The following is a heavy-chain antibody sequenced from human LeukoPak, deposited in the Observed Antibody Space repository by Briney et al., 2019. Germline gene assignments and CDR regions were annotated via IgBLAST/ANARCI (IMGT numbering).Heavy chain of an antibody. CDR1: GGSISSYY. D-gene: IGHD5-24*01. J-gene: IGHJ5*02. CDR3: ARTLDGYNYWWFDP. CDR2: IYYSGST. V-gene: IGHV4-59*01. Sequence: SETLSLTCTVSGGSISSYYWSWIRQPPGKGLEWIGYIYYSGSTNYNPSLKSRVTISVDTSKNQFSLKLSSVTAADTAVCYCARTLDGYNYWWFDPWGQGTLVTVSS.